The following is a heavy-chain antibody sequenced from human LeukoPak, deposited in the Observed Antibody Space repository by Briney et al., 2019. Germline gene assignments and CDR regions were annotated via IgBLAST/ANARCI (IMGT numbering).Heavy chain of an antibody. D-gene: IGHD6-13*01. CDR3: ARGLSSSWYYYYYYMDV. CDR2: MNPNSGNT. J-gene: IGHJ6*03. Sequence: ASVKVSCKASGYTFTSYDINWVRQATGQGLEWMGWMNPNSGNTGYAQKFQGRVTMTRNISISTAYMELSSLRSEDTAVYYCARGLSSSWYYYYYYMDVWGKGTTVTVSS. V-gene: IGHV1-8*01. CDR1: GYTFTSYD.